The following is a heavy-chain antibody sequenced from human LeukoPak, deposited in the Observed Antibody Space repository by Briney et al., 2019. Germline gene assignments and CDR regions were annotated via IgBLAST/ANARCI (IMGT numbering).Heavy chain of an antibody. CDR1: GFIFSTYG. Sequence: GGSLRLSCAASGFIFSTYGMNWVRQAPGKGLQWVAVIWYDGSNKYYADSVKGRFTISRDNSKNTLSLQMNSLRAEDTAVYYCARELPPLEKYYFDYWGQGTLVTVSS. CDR3: ARELPPLEKYYFDY. V-gene: IGHV3-33*01. CDR2: IWYDGSNK. J-gene: IGHJ4*02. D-gene: IGHD3-3*01.